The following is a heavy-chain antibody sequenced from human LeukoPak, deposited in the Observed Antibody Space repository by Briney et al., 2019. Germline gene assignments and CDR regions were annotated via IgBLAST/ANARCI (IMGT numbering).Heavy chain of an antibody. CDR2: IIPIFGTA. Sequence: ASVKVSCKASGGTFSSYAISWVRQAPGQGVEWMGGIIPIFGTANYAQKFQGRVTITTDEFTSTAYMELSSLRSEDTAVYYCARVPTTYYYDSSGYHNHYWGQGTLVTVSS. CDR1: GGTFSSYA. CDR3: ARVPTTYYYDSSGYHNHY. J-gene: IGHJ4*02. D-gene: IGHD3-22*01. V-gene: IGHV1-69*05.